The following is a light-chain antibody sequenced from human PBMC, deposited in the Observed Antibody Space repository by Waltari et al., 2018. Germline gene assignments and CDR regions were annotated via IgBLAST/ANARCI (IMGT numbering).Light chain of an antibody. Sequence: DIQMTQSPSSLSASVGDRVTITCRASQGISNSLAWYQQKPGKAPKLLRYAASRLESGVPARFSGSGSGTDYTLTISSLQHEDFATYYCQQYYSTLYTFGQGTKLEIK. V-gene: IGKV1-NL1*01. CDR2: AAS. CDR1: QGISNS. CDR3: QQYYSTLYT. J-gene: IGKJ2*01.